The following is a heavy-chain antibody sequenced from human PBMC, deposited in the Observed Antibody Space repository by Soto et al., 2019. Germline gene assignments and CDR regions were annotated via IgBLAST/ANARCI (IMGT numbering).Heavy chain of an antibody. J-gene: IGHJ5*02. V-gene: IGHV4-34*01. CDR1: GGSFSGYY. CDR3: ARAARGLMVYAMGWFDP. D-gene: IGHD2-8*01. Sequence: QVQLQQWGAGLLKPSETLSLTCAVYGGSFSGYYWSWIRQPPGKGLEWIGEINHSGSTNYNPSLKSRVTISVDTSKNQFSLKLSSVTAADTAVYYCARAARGLMVYAMGWFDPWGQGTLVTVSS. CDR2: INHSGST.